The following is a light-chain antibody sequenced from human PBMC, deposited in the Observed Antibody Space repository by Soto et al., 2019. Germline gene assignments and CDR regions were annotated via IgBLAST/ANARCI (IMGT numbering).Light chain of an antibody. Sequence: IVLSQSPCTLSLSPGERATLSCRAIQSVSSSYLAWYQQKPGHAPRLLIYGASSRATGIPDRFSGSGSGTDFTLTISRLEPEDFAVYYCQQYGSSPPITFGQGTRLAIK. V-gene: IGKV3-20*01. CDR1: QSVSSSY. CDR3: QQYGSSPPIT. J-gene: IGKJ5*01. CDR2: GAS.